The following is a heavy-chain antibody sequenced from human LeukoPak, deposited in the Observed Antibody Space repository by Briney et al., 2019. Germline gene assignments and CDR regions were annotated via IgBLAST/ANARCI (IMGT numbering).Heavy chain of an antibody. V-gene: IGHV5-51*01. CDR3: ARHVGGNSFDN. J-gene: IGHJ4*02. D-gene: IGHD1-26*01. Sequence: GESLKISCKGLVYTLTSYWIGWVRQMPGKGLEWMSIIYPDDSDTRYSPSLQGQITISADKSIRTAYLQWSSLKASDSAKYYCARHVGGNSFDNWGQGTLVTVSS. CDR2: IYPDDSDT. CDR1: VYTLTSYW.